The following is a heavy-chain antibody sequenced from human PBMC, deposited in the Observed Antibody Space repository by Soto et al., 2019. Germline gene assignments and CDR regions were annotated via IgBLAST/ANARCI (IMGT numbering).Heavy chain of an antibody. CDR3: AKDLRSTAWYSISFFDY. CDR2: ISWNGGSR. D-gene: IGHD6-13*01. V-gene: IGHV3-9*01. Sequence: LRLSCAASGFAFNDHSMHWVRQAPGKGLEWVSGISWNGGSRGYADSVQGRFTISRDNAKNSLYLQMNSLKPEDTALYYCAKDLRSTAWYSISFFDYWGQGALVTV. CDR1: GFAFNDHS. J-gene: IGHJ4*02.